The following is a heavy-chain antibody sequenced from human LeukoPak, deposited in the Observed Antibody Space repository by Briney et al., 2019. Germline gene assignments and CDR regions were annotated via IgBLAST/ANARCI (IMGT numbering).Heavy chain of an antibody. V-gene: IGHV1-69*06. D-gene: IGHD6-19*01. CDR3: ARVGPGGSSGWTDWYFDL. Sequence: SVKVSCKASGGSFSSYVISWVRQAPGQGLEWMGGIMPILESTNYAQSFQGRVTITADKSTSTAYMELSSLTSEDTAVYYCARVGPGGSSGWTDWYFDLWGRGTLVTVSS. CDR1: GGSFSSYV. CDR2: IMPILEST. J-gene: IGHJ2*01.